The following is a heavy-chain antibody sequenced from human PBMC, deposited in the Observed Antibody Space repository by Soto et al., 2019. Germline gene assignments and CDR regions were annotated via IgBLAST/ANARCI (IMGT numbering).Heavy chain of an antibody. CDR2: FDPEDGET. V-gene: IGHV1-24*01. Sequence: ASVKVSCKVSGYTLTELSMHWVRQAPGKGLEWMGGFDPEDGETIYAQKFQGRVTVTEDTSTDTAYMELSSLRSEDTAVYYCATTDLGYCSGGSCYHSKYFDYWGQGTLVTVSS. D-gene: IGHD2-15*01. J-gene: IGHJ4*02. CDR1: GYTLTELS. CDR3: ATTDLGYCSGGSCYHSKYFDY.